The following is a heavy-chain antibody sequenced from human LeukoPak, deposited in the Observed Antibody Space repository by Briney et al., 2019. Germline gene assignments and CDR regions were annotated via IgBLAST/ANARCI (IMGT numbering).Heavy chain of an antibody. CDR2: INPNSGGT. V-gene: IGHV1-2*02. D-gene: IGHD3-22*01. CDR1: GYTFTGYY. CDR3: AREYYYDSSGYFDY. Sequence: GASVKVSCKASGYTFTGYYMHWLRQAPGQGLEWMGWINPNSGGTNYAQKFQGRVTMTRDTSISTAYMELSRLRSDDTAVYYCAREYYYDSSGYFDYWGQGTLVTVSS. J-gene: IGHJ4*02.